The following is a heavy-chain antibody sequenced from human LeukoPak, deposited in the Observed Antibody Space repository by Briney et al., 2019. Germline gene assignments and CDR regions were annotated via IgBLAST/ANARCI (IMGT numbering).Heavy chain of an antibody. Sequence: PSGTLSLTCAVYGGSFSGYYWSWIRQPPGKGLEWIGEINHSGSTNYNPSLKSRVTISVDTSKNQFSLKLSSVTAADTAVYYCRYAIAAADSLDYWGQGTLVTVSS. CDR2: INHSGST. CDR1: GGSFSGYY. V-gene: IGHV4-34*01. D-gene: IGHD6-13*01. CDR3: RYAIAAADSLDY. J-gene: IGHJ4*02.